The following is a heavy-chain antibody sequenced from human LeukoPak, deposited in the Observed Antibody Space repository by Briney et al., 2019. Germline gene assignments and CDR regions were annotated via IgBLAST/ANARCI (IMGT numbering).Heavy chain of an antibody. Sequence: PGGALLLSCAASGYTLSYSYMSCVRQAPGKGLEWISYISGSSSDTNYADSVKGRFTISRDNAKDSLYLEMNSLRAEDTAMYYCPTEDWRAFDIWGPGTMVTVSS. D-gene: IGHD3/OR15-3a*01. CDR3: PTEDWRAFDI. J-gene: IGHJ3*02. CDR2: ISGSSSDT. V-gene: IGHV3-11*05. CDR1: GYTLSYSY.